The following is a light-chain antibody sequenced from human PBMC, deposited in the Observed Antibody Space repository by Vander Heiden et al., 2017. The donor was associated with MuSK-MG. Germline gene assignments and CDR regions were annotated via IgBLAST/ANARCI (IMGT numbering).Light chain of an antibody. V-gene: IGLV1-40*01. Sequence: QSVRAHPPSVSGAPGQRVTISCTGTNSNIGAGYDVHWYQQFPGTAPNLRSDGNTNRPSGVPDRFSASKADTSDSLGISGLQADDEADYDGQYYGTALSGALFGGGTKLTVL. CDR3: QYYGTALSGAL. J-gene: IGLJ3*02. CDR2: GNT. CDR1: NSNIGAGYD.